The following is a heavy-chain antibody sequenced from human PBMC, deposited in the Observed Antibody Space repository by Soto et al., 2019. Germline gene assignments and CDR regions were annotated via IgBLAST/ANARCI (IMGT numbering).Heavy chain of an antibody. Sequence: ASVKVSCKASGGAFSSYAISWVRQAPGQGLEWMGGIIPIFGTANYAQKFQGRVTITADKSTSTAYVELSSLRSEDTAVYYCARDSPLHIVAGSWGQGTLVTVSS. J-gene: IGHJ4*02. CDR1: GGAFSSYA. V-gene: IGHV1-69*06. CDR3: ARDSPLHIVAGS. CDR2: IIPIFGTA. D-gene: IGHD2-21*01.